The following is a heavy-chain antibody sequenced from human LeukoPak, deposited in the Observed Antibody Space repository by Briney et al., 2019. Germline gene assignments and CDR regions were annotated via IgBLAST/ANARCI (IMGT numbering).Heavy chain of an antibody. V-gene: IGHV4-34*01. CDR2: INHSGST. CDR1: GGSFSGYY. J-gene: IGHJ4*02. CDR3: ARGATTPSVTYSSSWYRRPLDY. D-gene: IGHD6-13*01. Sequence: SETLSLTCAVYGGSFSGYYWSWIRQPPGKGLEWIGEINHSGSTNYNPSLKSRVTISVDTSKNQFSLKLSSVTAADTAVYYCARGATTPSVTYSSSWYRRPLDYWGQGTLVTVSS.